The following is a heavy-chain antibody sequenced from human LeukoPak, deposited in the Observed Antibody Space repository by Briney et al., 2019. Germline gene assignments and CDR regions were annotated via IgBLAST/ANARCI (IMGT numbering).Heavy chain of an antibody. D-gene: IGHD3-22*01. Sequence: PGGSLRLSCAASGFTFSSYGMHWVRQAPGKGLEWVAFIRYDGSNKYYADSVKGRFTISRDNSKNTLYLQMNSLRAEDTAVYYCASSYDSSGYWPIDAFDIWGQGTMVTVSS. CDR2: IRYDGSNK. J-gene: IGHJ3*02. V-gene: IGHV3-30*02. CDR3: ASSYDSSGYWPIDAFDI. CDR1: GFTFSSYG.